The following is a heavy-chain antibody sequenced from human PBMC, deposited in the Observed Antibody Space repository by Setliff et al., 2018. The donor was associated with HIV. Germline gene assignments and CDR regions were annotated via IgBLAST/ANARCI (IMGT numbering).Heavy chain of an antibody. CDR1: GYTFTGYY. J-gene: IGHJ4*02. CDR3: ARGDYDSSGYHHFDY. Sequence: ASVKVSCKASGYTFTGYYMHWVRQAPGQGLEWMGRINPNSGGTNYAQKFQGRVTMTRDTAISTAYMELSRLRSDDTAVYYCARGDYDSSGYHHFDYWGQGTLVTVSS. V-gene: IGHV1-2*06. CDR2: INPNSGGT. D-gene: IGHD3-22*01.